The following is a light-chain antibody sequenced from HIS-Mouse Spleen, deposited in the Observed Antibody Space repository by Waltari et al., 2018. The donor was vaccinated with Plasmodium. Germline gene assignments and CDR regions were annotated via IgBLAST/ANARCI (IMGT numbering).Light chain of an antibody. Sequence: EIVLTQSPGTLSLSPGDRATLSCRARQSVSSSYLAWYQQKPGQAPRLLIYGESSRATGIPDRFSGSGSGTDFTLTISRLEPEDFAVYYCQQYGSSFTFGPGTKVDIK. V-gene: IGKV3-20*01. CDR1: QSVSSSY. J-gene: IGKJ3*01. CDR3: QQYGSSFT. CDR2: GES.